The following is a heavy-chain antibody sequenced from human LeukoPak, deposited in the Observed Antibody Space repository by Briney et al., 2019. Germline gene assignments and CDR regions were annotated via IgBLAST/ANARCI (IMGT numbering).Heavy chain of an antibody. V-gene: IGHV3-23*01. D-gene: IGHD4-17*01. CDR3: AKDLDYAVYYYGMDV. Sequence: GSLRLSCAASGFTFSSYAMSWVRQAPGKGLEWVSAISGSGGSTYYADSVKGRFTISRDNSKNTLYLQMNSLRAEDTAVYYCAKDLDYAVYYYGMDVWGQGTTVTVSS. CDR2: ISGSGGST. CDR1: GFTFSSYA. J-gene: IGHJ6*02.